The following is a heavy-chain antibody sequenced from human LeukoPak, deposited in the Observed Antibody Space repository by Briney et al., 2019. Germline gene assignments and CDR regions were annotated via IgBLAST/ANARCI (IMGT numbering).Heavy chain of an antibody. CDR1: GDSVSSGGYS. CDR3: ARSTYGDFVLFDF. J-gene: IGHJ4*02. CDR2: FYHSGSP. V-gene: IGHV4-30-2*01. Sequence: SSETLSLTCAVSGDSVSSGGYSWSWLRQPPGKGLEWIGYFYHSGSPYYNPSLKIRVTLSVDMSTHQFSLNLTSVTAADTAVYYCARSTYGDFVLFDFWGQGILVTVSS. D-gene: IGHD4-17*01.